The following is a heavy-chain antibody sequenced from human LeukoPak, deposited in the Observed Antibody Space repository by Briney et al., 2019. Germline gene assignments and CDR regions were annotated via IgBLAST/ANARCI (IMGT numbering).Heavy chain of an antibody. D-gene: IGHD2-15*01. CDR2: IYYSGTT. CDR1: GFTFSSYW. CDR3: ARRYCSGGSCYSERGAFDI. Sequence: GSLRLSCAASGFTFSSYWMSWVRQAPGKGLEWIGSIYYSGTTYYNPSLKSRVTISVDTSKNQFSLKLSSVTAADTAVYYCARRYCSGGSCYSERGAFDIWGQGTMVTVSS. V-gene: IGHV4-39*07. J-gene: IGHJ3*02.